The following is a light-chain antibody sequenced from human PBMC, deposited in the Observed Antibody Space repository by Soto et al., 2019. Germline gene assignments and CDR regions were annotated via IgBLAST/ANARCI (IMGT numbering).Light chain of an antibody. Sequence: QSALTQPASVSGSPGQSITISCTGTSRDVGGYNYVSWYQQHPGKAPKLMIYEVSNRPSGVSNRCSGSKSGNTASLTISGLQAEDEADYYCSSYTSSSTLYVFGTGTQLTVL. CDR1: SRDVGGYNY. CDR3: SSYTSSSTLYV. V-gene: IGLV2-14*01. J-gene: IGLJ1*01. CDR2: EVS.